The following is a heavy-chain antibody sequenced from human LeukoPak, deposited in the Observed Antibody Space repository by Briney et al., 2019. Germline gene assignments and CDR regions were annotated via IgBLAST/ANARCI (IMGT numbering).Heavy chain of an antibody. CDR3: ARAVYDSSGYHYYYYYMDV. D-gene: IGHD3-22*01. CDR1: GFTFSSYS. Sequence: GGSLGLSCAASGFTFSSYSMNWVRQAPGKGLEWVSYISSSSSTIYYADSVKGRFTISRDNAKNSLYLQMNSLRAEDTAVYYCARAVYDSSGYHYYYYYMDVWGKGTTVTVSS. J-gene: IGHJ6*03. V-gene: IGHV3-48*04. CDR2: ISSSSSTI.